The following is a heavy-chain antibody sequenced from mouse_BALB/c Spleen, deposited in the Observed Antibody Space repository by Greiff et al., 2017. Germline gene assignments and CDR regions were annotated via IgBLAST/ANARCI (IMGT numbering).Heavy chain of an antibody. Sequence: EVQLVESGGGLVQPGGSLKLSCAASGFTFSSYGMSWVRQTPDKRLELVATINSNGGSTYYPDSVKGRFTISRDNAKNTLYLQRSSLKSEDTAMYYCARDRGGSEDYWGQGTTLTVSS. V-gene: IGHV5-6-3*01. D-gene: IGHD1-1*01. CDR1: GFTFSSYG. CDR2: INSNGGST. J-gene: IGHJ2*01. CDR3: ARDRGGSEDY.